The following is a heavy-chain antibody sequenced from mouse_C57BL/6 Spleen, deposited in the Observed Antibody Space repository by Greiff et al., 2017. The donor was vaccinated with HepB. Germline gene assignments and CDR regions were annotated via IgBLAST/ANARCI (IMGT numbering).Heavy chain of an antibody. CDR2: INYDGSST. CDR3: ARVYDGYGYAMDY. J-gene: IGHJ4*01. D-gene: IGHD2-3*01. V-gene: IGHV5-16*01. CDR1: GFTFSDYY. Sequence: EVKLVESEGGLVQPGSSMKLSCTASGFTFSDYYMAWVRQVPEKGLEWVANINYDGSSTYYLDSLKSRFIISRDNAKNILYLQMSSLKSEDTATYYCARVYDGYGYAMDYWGQGTSVTVSS.